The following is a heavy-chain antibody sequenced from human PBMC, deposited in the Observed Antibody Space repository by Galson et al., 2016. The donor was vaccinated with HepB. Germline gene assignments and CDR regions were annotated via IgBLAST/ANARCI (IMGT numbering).Heavy chain of an antibody. CDR3: ARPPEGDRRYFDL. J-gene: IGHJ5*02. CDR1: GFTFSTYS. D-gene: IGHD3-16*01. V-gene: IGHV3-21*01. Sequence: SLRLSCAASGFTFSTYSMNWVRQAPGKGLEWVSVISITSGYKYYAYSLKGRVTISRDNAKNSLYLQMNSLRAEDTAVYYCARPPEGDRRYFDLWGQGTLVTVSS. CDR2: ISITSGYK.